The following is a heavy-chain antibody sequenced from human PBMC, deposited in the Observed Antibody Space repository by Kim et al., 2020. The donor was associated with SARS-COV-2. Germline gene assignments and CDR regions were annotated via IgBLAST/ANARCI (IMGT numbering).Heavy chain of an antibody. CDR1: GYTFTGYY. CDR2: INPNSGGT. Sequence: ASVKVSCKASGYTFTGYYMHWVRQAPGQGLEWMGWINPNSGGTNYAQKFQGRVTMTRDTSISTAYMELSRLRSDDTAVYYCARESLRYIDWFALGLDYWGQGTLVTVSS. J-gene: IGHJ4*02. CDR3: ARESLRYIDWFALGLDY. D-gene: IGHD3-9*01. V-gene: IGHV1-2*02.